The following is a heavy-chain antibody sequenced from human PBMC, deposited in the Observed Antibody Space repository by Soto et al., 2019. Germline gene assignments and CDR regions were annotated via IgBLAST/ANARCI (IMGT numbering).Heavy chain of an antibody. D-gene: IGHD3-16*01. J-gene: IGHJ5*01. CDR1: VYNFSRYW. CDR2: IYPGDSDT. CDR3: ARLDDLVCRSQTWFDS. Sequence: PGESVKIAWKACVYNFSRYWIGWVRQMPGKGLEWMGTIYPGDSDTTYSPSFQGQLSISAAQPSSTAYLLWSRLSASDPAMYFCARLDDLVCRSQTWFDSWGQGTLVTVSS. V-gene: IGHV5-51*01.